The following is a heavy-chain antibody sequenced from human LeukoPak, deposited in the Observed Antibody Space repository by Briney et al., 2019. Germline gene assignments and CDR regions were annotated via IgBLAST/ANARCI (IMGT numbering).Heavy chain of an antibody. Sequence: PGGSLRLSCAASGFTVSSNYMSWVRQAPGKGLLWVSRINSDGSSTSYADSVKGRFTISRDNAKNTLYLQMNSLRAEDTAVYYCARRIAAAAAPYYFDYWGQGTLVTVSS. D-gene: IGHD6-13*01. CDR2: INSDGSST. J-gene: IGHJ4*02. V-gene: IGHV3-74*01. CDR1: GFTVSSNY. CDR3: ARRIAAAAAPYYFDY.